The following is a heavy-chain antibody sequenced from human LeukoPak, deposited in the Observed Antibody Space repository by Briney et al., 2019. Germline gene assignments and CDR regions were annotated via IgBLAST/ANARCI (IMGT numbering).Heavy chain of an antibody. CDR3: AEGTSSDTAMVPVDY. D-gene: IGHD5-18*01. V-gene: IGHV3-30*18. CDR2: ISYDGSNK. Sequence: PGGSLRLSCAASGFTFSSYAMHWVRQAPGKGLEWVAVISYDGSNKYYADSVKGRFTISRDNSKNTLYLQMNSLRAEDTAVYYCAEGTSSDTAMVPVDYWGQGTLVTVSS. CDR1: GFTFSSYA. J-gene: IGHJ4*02.